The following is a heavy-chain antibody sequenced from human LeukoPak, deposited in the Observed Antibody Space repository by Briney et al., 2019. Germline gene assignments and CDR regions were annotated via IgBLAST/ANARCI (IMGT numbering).Heavy chain of an antibody. V-gene: IGHV4-30-4*08. CDR1: GGSFSGYY. J-gene: IGHJ4*02. CDR2: IYYSGST. CDR3: ARDGVAAAGTFDY. Sequence: TSETLSLTCAVYGGSFSGYYWSWIRQPPGKGLEWIGYIYYSGSTYYNPSLKSRVTISVDTSKNQFSLKLSSVTAADTAVYYCARDGVAAAGTFDYWGQGTLVTVSS. D-gene: IGHD6-13*01.